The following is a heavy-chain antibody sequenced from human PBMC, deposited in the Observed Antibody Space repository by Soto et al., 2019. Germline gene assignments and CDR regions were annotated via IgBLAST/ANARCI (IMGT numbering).Heavy chain of an antibody. CDR1: GFTVSSNY. V-gene: IGHV3-53*04. CDR3: ARDRYSSGWLDAFDI. CDR2: IFTGGST. J-gene: IGHJ3*02. Sequence: EVQLVESGGGLVQPGGSLRLSCAASGFTVSSNYMSWVRQAPGKGLEWVSVIFTGGSTYYADSVKGRFTISRHSSKNTVYLQMNSLRAEDTAVYYCARDRYSSGWLDAFDIWGQGTMVTFSS. D-gene: IGHD6-19*01.